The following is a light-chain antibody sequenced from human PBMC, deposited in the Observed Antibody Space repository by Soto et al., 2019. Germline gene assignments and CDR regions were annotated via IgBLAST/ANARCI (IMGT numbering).Light chain of an antibody. V-gene: IGKV3-11*01. CDR2: EKS. CDR3: QHRSNWPLT. CDR1: QSVSSY. J-gene: IGKJ3*01. Sequence: EIVLTQSPATLSLSPGERATLSCRASQSVSSYFAWYQQKPGQAPRLLIYEKSNRATGIPARFSGSGSGTDFTLTISRLEPEYFAVYYCQHRSNWPLTFGPGTKVDIK.